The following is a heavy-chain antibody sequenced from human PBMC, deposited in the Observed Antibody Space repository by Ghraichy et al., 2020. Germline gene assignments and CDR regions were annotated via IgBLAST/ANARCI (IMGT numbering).Heavy chain of an antibody. CDR3: ARWQSGLDSGDY. CDR2: IFYTGSP. D-gene: IGHD3/OR15-3a*01. CDR1: GGSINHDH. J-gene: IGHJ4*02. V-gene: IGHV4-59*01. Sequence: SETLSLTCTVSGGSINHDHWSWVRQPPGRGLEWIAYIFYTGSPSYNPSLESRVTITLDTSKNQFTLRLTSVAAADTAGYFCARWQSGLDSGDYWGQGTMVTVSS.